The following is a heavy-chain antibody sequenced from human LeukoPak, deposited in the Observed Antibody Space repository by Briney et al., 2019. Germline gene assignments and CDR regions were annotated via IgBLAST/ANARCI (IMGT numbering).Heavy chain of an antibody. CDR2: ISSSSSTI. J-gene: IGHJ6*02. CDR3: FRLWSYGMDV. V-gene: IGHV3-48*01. Sequence: PGGSLRLSCAASGFIFRSYSMKWVRQAPGKGLEWVSYISSSSSTIYYADSVKGRFTISRDNSKNTLYLQMNSLRAEDTAVYYCFRLWSYGMDVWGQGTTVTVSS. CDR1: GFIFRSYS. D-gene: IGHD1-1*01.